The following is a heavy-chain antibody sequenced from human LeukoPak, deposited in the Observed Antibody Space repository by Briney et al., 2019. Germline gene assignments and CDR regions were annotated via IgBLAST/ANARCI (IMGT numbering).Heavy chain of an antibody. CDR3: TRVSYADGGYFDY. Sequence: GGSLRLSCVASEFTFSSHWMNWVRQAPGKGLEWVSSISRSGNYTYYADSVKGRFTISRDNARNSLYLQMNSLRAEDTAVYYCTRVSYADGGYFDYWGQGTLVTVSS. J-gene: IGHJ4*02. CDR2: ISRSGNYT. CDR1: EFTFSSHW. V-gene: IGHV3-21*01. D-gene: IGHD3-16*01.